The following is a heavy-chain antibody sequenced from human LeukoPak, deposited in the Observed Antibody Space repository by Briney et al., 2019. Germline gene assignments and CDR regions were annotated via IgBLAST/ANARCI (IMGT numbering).Heavy chain of an antibody. CDR2: LNRNGDIT. J-gene: IGHJ4*02. CDR1: GFTFSSYS. V-gene: IGHV3-20*01. Sequence: GGSLRLSCAASGFTFSSYSMNWVRQAPGKGLEWVSGLNRNGDITGYADSVKGRFIISRDNAKNSLYLQMNSLRAEDTALYHCARKGVGGELGGFDYWGQGTLVTVSS. CDR3: ARKGVGGELGGFDY. D-gene: IGHD3-16*01.